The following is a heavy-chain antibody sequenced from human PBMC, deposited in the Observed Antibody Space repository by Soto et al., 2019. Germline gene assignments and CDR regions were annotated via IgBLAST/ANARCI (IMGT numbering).Heavy chain of an antibody. CDR2: IYYSGST. Sequence: SETLSLTCTVSGGSISSYYWSWIRQPPGKGLEWIGYIYYSGSTNYNPSLKSRVTISVDTSKNQSSLKLSSVTAADTAVYYCARDLGDGYIDYWGQGTLVTVSS. CDR1: GGSISSYY. D-gene: IGHD1-26*01. CDR3: ARDLGDGYIDY. V-gene: IGHV4-59*01. J-gene: IGHJ4*02.